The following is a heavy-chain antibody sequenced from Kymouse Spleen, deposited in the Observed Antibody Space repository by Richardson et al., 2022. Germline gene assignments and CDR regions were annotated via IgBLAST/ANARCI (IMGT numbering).Heavy chain of an antibody. D-gene: IGHD3-9*01. CDR1: GGSISSGGYY. V-gene: IGHV4-31*03. J-gene: IGHJ6*02. CDR2: IYYSGST. Sequence: QVQLQESGPGLVKPSQTLSLTCTVSGGSISSGGYYWSWIRQHPGKGLEWIGYIYYSGSTYYNPSLKSRVTISVDTSKNQFSLKLSSVTAADTAVYYCARDGYDILTGYYNVHYYYGMDVWGQGTTVTVSS. CDR3: ARDGYDILTGYYNVHYYYGMDV.